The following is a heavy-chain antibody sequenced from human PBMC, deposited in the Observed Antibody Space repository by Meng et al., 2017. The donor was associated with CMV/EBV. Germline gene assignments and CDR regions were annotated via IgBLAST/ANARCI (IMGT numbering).Heavy chain of an antibody. Sequence: SVKVSCKASGATFSSYTISWVRQAPGQGLEWMGRIIPILGIANYAQKFQGRVTITADKSTSTAYMELSSLRSEDTAVYYCARSYYDSSGYYAYWGQGTLVTVSS. CDR3: ARSYYDSSGYYAY. CDR2: IIPILGIA. CDR1: GATFSSYT. D-gene: IGHD3-22*01. J-gene: IGHJ4*02. V-gene: IGHV1-69*02.